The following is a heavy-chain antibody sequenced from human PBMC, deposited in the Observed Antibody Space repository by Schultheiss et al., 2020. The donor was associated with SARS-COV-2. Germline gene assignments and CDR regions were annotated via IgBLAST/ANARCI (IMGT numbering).Heavy chain of an antibody. J-gene: IGHJ6*02. CDR2: INPNSGGT. Sequence: ASVKVSCWASGYTFIDYHMHWVRQAPGQGLEWMGWINPNSGGTDSAHNFQGCVTMTRDTSISTAYMELSRLRSDDTAVYYCARHRGRGISGVIIPSALDVWGQGTTVTVSS. CDR3: ARHRGRGISGVIIPSALDV. D-gene: IGHD3-3*01. V-gene: IGHV1-2*04. CDR1: GYTFIDYH.